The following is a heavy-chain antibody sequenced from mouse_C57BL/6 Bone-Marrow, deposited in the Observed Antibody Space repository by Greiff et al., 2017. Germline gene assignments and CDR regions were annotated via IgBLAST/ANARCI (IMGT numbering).Heavy chain of an antibody. V-gene: IGHV1-5*01. J-gene: IGHJ3*01. Sequence: EVHLVESGTVLARPGASVKMSCKTSGYTFTSYWMHWVKQRPGQGLDWIGAIYPGNSDTSYNQKFKGKAKLTAVTSASTAYMELSSLTNEDSAVYYCTRSFDGYYTWFAYWGQGTLVTVSA. D-gene: IGHD2-3*01. CDR2: IYPGNSDT. CDR1: GYTFTSYW. CDR3: TRSFDGYYTWFAY.